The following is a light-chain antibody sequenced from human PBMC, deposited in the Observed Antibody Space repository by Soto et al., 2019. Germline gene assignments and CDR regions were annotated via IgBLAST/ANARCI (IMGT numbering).Light chain of an antibody. CDR2: EVS. CDR1: SSDVGGYHY. J-gene: IGLJ1*01. Sequence: QSALAQPASVSGSPGQSITISCTGTSSDVGGYHYVSWYQHHPGKAPKLMLYEVSSRPSGVSNRFSGSKSGNTASLTISGLQTEDEADYYCSSYTSSSTLEVFGTGTKV. V-gene: IGLV2-14*01. CDR3: SSYTSSSTLEV.